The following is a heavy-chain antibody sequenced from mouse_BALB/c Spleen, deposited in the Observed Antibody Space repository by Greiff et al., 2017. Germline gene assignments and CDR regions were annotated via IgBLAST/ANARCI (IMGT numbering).Heavy chain of an antibody. V-gene: IGHV5-12-2*01. CDR2: ISNGGGST. Sequence: EVKLVESGGGLVQPGGSLKLSCAASGFTFSSYTMSWVRQTPEKRLEWVAYISNGGGSTYYPDTVKGRFTISRDNAKNTLYLQMSSLKSEDTAMYYCARPRDGYYAMDYWGQGTSVTVSS. J-gene: IGHJ4*01. CDR1: GFTFSSYT. CDR3: ARPRDGYYAMDY.